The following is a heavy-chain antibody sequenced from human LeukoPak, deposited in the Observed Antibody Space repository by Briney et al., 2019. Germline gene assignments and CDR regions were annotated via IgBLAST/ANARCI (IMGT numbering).Heavy chain of an antibody. J-gene: IGHJ4*02. V-gene: IGHV3-23*01. CDR2: ITGSGGSP. CDR3: ARYPTYYYHGPNLGIDY. D-gene: IGHD3-10*01. CDR1: GFALNSCA. Sequence: PGGSLRLSCAASGFALNSCAMTWVRQAPGKGLEWVSAITGSGGSPYYTDSVKGRFTISRDGSKNTLFLEMNSLRAEDAAVYYCARYPTYYYHGPNLGIDYWGQGTLVIVSS.